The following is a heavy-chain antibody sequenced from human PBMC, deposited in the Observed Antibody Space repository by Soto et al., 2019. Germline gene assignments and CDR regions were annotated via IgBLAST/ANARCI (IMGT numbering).Heavy chain of an antibody. V-gene: IGHV4-31*03. CDR2: IYHSGST. J-gene: IGHJ6*02. Sequence: SETLSLTCTVSGGSISSDGNYWSWIRQHPGKGLEWIGYIYHSGSTNYNPSLKSRVNISVDTSKNQFSLKLNSVTAAYTAVYYCARARMVRGIIYYYGMDVWGQGTTVTVSS. CDR3: ARARMVRGIIYYYGMDV. D-gene: IGHD3-10*01. CDR1: GGSISSDGNY.